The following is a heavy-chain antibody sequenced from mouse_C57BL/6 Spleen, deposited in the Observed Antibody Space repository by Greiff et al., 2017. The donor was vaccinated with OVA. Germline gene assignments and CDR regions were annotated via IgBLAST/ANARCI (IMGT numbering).Heavy chain of an antibody. V-gene: IGHV14-1*01. Sequence: VQLKQSGAELVRPGASVKLSCTASGFNIKDYYMHWVKQRPEQGLEWIGRIDPEDGDTEYAPKLQGKATMTADTSSNTAYLQLSSLTSEDTAVYYCTPDYYGSSYSYWGQGTTLTVSS. CDR1: GFNIKDYY. D-gene: IGHD1-1*01. CDR2: IDPEDGDT. J-gene: IGHJ2*01. CDR3: TPDYYGSSYSY.